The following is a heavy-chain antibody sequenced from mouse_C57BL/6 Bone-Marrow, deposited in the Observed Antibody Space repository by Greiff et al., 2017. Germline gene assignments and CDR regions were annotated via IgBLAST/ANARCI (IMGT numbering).Heavy chain of an antibody. J-gene: IGHJ4*01. D-gene: IGHD2-1*01. CDR3: AAYGNYLYYYAMDY. CDR2: IDPYSGGT. Sequence: QVQLQQPGAELVKPGASVKLSCKASGYTFTSYWMHWVKQRPGRGLEWIGRIDPYSGGTKYNEKFKSKATLTVDKPSSTAYMQLSSLTSEDSAVYYCAAYGNYLYYYAMDYWGQGTSVTVSS. CDR1: GYTFTSYW. V-gene: IGHV1-72*01.